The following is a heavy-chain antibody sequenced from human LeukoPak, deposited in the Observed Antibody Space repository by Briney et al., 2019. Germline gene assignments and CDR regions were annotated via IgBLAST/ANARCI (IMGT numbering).Heavy chain of an antibody. CDR1: GYIVTDYY. D-gene: IGHD3-22*01. CDR3: ASDREYLDSSGFFDT. Sequence: GASVKVSCKASGYIVTDYYMHWVRQAPGQGLEWMGWINVNSGGANYAQNFQCRVTMTRATSISTAYMELSRLRSDDTAVYYCASDREYLDSSGFFDTWGQGTLLTVSS. CDR2: INVNSGGA. J-gene: IGHJ4*02. V-gene: IGHV1-2*02.